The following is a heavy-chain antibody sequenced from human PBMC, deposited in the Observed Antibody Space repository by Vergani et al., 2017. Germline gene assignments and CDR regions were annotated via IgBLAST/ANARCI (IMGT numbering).Heavy chain of an antibody. J-gene: IGHJ4*02. CDR1: GFTFSSYD. Sequence: QVQLVESGGGVVQPGGSLRLSCAASGFTFSSYDMHWVRQAPGKGLAWVAFIRYDGSNKYYGDSVKGRFTISRDNSKNTVDLQMNSLRTEDTALYYCAKNSGSGAPDYWGQGTLVTVSS. CDR3: AKNSGSGAPDY. CDR2: IRYDGSNK. D-gene: IGHD3-10*01. V-gene: IGHV3-30*02.